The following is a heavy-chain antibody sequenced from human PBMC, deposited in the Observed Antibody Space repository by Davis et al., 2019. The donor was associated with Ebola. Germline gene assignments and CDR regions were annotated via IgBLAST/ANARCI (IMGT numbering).Heavy chain of an antibody. CDR1: GGSISSSSYY. V-gene: IGHV4-39*01. Sequence: MPSETLSLTCTVSGGSISSSSYYWGWFRKPPVKGLEWIGSIYYSGSTYYNPSLKSRVTISVDTSKNQFSLKLSSVTAADTAVYYCARWSSWWRGWWFDPWGQGTLVTVSS. CDR3: ARWSSWWRGWWFDP. D-gene: IGHD2-15*01. CDR2: IYYSGST. J-gene: IGHJ5*02.